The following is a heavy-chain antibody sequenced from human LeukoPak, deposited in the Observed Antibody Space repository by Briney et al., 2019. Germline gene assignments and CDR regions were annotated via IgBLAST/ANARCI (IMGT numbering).Heavy chain of an antibody. J-gene: IGHJ6*02. CDR2: ISGSSITI. CDR1: GFTFSSYG. CDR3: ARGISGSIPYAMDL. V-gene: IGHV3-48*02. Sequence: GVSLRLSCAASGFTFSSYGMDWVRQAPGKGLEWVSYISGSSITIHYADSVKGRFTISRDNAKNSLYLQMNSLRDEDTAVYYCARGISGSIPYAMDLWGQGTTVTVSS. D-gene: IGHD1-26*01.